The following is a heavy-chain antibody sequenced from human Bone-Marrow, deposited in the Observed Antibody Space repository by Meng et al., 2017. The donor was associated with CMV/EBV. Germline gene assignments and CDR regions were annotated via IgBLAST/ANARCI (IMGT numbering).Heavy chain of an antibody. Sequence: AGGSISSGDYSWGWIRQHPGKRLEWISSIYCSGSTCYTPSLKGRVTISGDTSKNQFSLKLSSVTAADTAVYYCARFGTSPQALWFDPWGQGTLVTVSS. V-gene: IGHV4-31*02. CDR1: GGSISSGDYS. J-gene: IGHJ5*02. CDR2: IYCSGST. D-gene: IGHD2-2*01. CDR3: ARFGTSPQALWFDP.